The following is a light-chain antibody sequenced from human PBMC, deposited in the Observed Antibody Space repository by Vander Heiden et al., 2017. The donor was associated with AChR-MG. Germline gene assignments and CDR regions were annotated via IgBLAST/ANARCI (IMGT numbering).Light chain of an antibody. V-gene: IGLV2-14*01. Sequence: QSALTQPASVSVSPGQSLTIPCTGTSSDVGGCNYVSWYQQHPGKATKLMIYDVSKRPSGVANRFSGSRSGNTASLTISGLQAEDEADYYCSSYTSSSTLWVFGGGTKLTVL. J-gene: IGLJ3*02. CDR3: SSYTSSSTLWV. CDR1: SSDVGGCNY. CDR2: DVS.